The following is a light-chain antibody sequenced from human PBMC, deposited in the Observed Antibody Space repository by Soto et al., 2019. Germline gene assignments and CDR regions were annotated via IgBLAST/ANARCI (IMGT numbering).Light chain of an antibody. CDR2: EVT. Sequence: QSVLTQPSSVSGSPGQSVTMSCTGTSRDVGAYVDVSWYQQHPGKAPKLFIYEVTKRPSGVPDRFSGSRSGNTASLTVSGHQDEEEDDYYCSAYASSSNLVFGGGTKLTVL. V-gene: IGLV2-8*01. J-gene: IGLJ2*01. CDR1: SRDVGAYVD. CDR3: SAYASSSNLV.